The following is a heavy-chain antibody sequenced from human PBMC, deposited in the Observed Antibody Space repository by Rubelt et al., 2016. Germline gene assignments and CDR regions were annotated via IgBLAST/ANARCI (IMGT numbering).Heavy chain of an antibody. J-gene: IGHJ6*02. CDR1: GYTLSTYY. V-gene: IGHV1-46*01. D-gene: IGHD2-8*01. Sequence: QVQLVQSGAEVKKPGASVKLSCKASGYTLSTYYMNWVRQAPGQGLEWMGIINPSDGDTSYAQRFQGRVTMTRDTSISLAYMERSRLRSDDTAVYYCAQDGVYGMDVWGQGTTVTVSS. CDR3: AQDGVYGMDV. CDR2: INPSDGDT.